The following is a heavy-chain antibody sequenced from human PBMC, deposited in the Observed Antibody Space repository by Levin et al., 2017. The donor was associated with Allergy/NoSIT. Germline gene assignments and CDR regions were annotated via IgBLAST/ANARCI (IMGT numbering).Heavy chain of an antibody. J-gene: IGHJ3*02. CDR1: GGSISSYY. V-gene: IGHV4-59*01. CDR3: ASLPRYYDSSGYYPDAFDI. D-gene: IGHD3-22*01. Sequence: SETLSLTCTVSGGSISSYYWSWIRQPPGKGLEWIGYIYYSGSTNYNPSLKSRVTISVETSKNQFSLKLSSVTAADTAVYYCASLPRYYDSSGYYPDAFDIWGQGTMVTVSS. CDR2: IYYSGST.